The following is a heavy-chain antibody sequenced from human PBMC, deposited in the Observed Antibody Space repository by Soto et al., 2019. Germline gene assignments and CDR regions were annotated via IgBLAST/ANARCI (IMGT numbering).Heavy chain of an antibody. CDR1: GGSFSGYY. V-gene: IGHV4-34*01. Sequence: SETLSLTCAVYGGSFSGYYWSWIRQPPGKGLEWIGEINHSGSTNYNPSLKSRVTISVDTSKNQFSLKLSSVTAADTAVYYCARGHYFYESSGRIYYYYGVDAWGKGTTVAVSS. CDR3: ARGHYFYESSGRIYYYYGVDA. D-gene: IGHD3-22*01. CDR2: INHSGST. J-gene: IGHJ6*04.